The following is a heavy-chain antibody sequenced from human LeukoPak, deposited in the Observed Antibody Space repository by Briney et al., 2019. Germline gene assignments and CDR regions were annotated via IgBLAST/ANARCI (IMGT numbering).Heavy chain of an antibody. D-gene: IGHD2-2*01. V-gene: IGHV4-31*03. CDR2: IYYSGST. CDR1: GGSISSGGYY. CDR3: ARGCSTGCFWFDP. Sequence: SQTLSLTCTVSGGSISSGGYYWSWIRQHPGKGLEWIGYIYYSGSTYYNPSLKSRVTISVDTSKNQFSLKLSSVTAADTAVYYCARGCSTGCFWFDPWGQGTLVTVSS. J-gene: IGHJ5*02.